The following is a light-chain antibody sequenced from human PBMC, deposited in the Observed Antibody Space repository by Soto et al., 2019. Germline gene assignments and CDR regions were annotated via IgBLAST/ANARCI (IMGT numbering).Light chain of an antibody. V-gene: IGLV1-44*01. Sequence: QSVLTQPPSASGTPGQRVTISCSVSSPSIAGNTVNWYQHVPGTAPKLLIYLNNQRPSGVPDRFSGSKSGTSASLAISALQSEDAAAYYCAAWDDNLHGPIFGGGTKVTVL. J-gene: IGLJ2*01. CDR1: SPSIAGNT. CDR2: LNN. CDR3: AAWDDNLHGPI.